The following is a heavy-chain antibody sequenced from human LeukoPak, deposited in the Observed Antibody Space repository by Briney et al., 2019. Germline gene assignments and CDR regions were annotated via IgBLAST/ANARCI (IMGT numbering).Heavy chain of an antibody. CDR1: GFRFSNYG. V-gene: IGHV3-23*01. J-gene: IGHJ4*02. CDR3: VKDSGWSDYWGALNY. D-gene: IGHD3-3*01. Sequence: GGSLRLSCAASGFRFSNYGMNWVRQAPGKGLEWVSAISSGGSDSGGTYYADSVKGRFTISRDNSKNTLYLEMNSLRADDTAVYYCVKDSGWSDYWGALNYWGQGTLVTVSS. CDR2: ISSGGSDSGGT.